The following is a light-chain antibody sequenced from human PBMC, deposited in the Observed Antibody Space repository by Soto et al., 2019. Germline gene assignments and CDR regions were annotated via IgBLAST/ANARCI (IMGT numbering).Light chain of an antibody. CDR2: GAS. Sequence: EIVMTQSPATLSVSPGERATLSCRASQSLTNKLAWYQQKPGQAPRLLIYGASNRATGIPARFSGSASGTDFTLTISSLQSEDFAVYFCQQYSNWPLTFGGGTKVEI. J-gene: IGKJ4*01. CDR3: QQYSNWPLT. V-gene: IGKV3-15*01. CDR1: QSLTNK.